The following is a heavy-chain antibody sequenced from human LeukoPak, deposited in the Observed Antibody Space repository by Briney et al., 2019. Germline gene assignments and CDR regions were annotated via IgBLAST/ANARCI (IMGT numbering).Heavy chain of an antibody. CDR1: GFTVSFNY. Sequence: GGSLRLSCAASGFTVSFNYMSWVRQAPGKGLEWISVIYSGGSTYYADSVKGRFTISRDNAKNSLYLQMNSLRAEDTAVYYCARGYCGGDCYGDAFDIWGQGTMVTVSS. V-gene: IGHV3-53*01. CDR2: IYSGGST. D-gene: IGHD2-21*02. CDR3: ARGYCGGDCYGDAFDI. J-gene: IGHJ3*02.